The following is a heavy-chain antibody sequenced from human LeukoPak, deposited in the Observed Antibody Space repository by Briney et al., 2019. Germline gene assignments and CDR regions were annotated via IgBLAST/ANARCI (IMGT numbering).Heavy chain of an antibody. CDR3: ARGGKVYCSGGSCYSSYFDY. V-gene: IGHV1-3*01. Sequence: EASVTVSCTASGYTFTSYAMHWVRQAPGQRLEWMGWINAGNGNTKYSQKLQGRVTITRDTSASTAYMELSSLRSEDTAVYYCARGGKVYCSGGSCYSSYFDYWGQGTLVTVSS. CDR2: INAGNGNT. D-gene: IGHD2-15*01. CDR1: GYTFTSYA. J-gene: IGHJ4*02.